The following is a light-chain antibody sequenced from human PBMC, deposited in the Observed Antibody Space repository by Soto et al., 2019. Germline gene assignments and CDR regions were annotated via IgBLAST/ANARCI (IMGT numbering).Light chain of an antibody. V-gene: IGKV3-11*01. CDR2: DAS. Sequence: EIVLTQSPATLSLSPGERATLSCRASKSVSSYLAWYQQKPGRAPRLLVYDASNRATVIPTRFSGSGYGTDFTLPISSLQPEDFAVYYCQQRSNWLLTFGGGTKVEIK. CDR3: QQRSNWLLT. J-gene: IGKJ4*01. CDR1: KSVSSY.